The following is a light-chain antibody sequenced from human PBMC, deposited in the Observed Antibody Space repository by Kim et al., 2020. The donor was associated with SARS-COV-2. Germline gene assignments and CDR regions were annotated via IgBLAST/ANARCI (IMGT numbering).Light chain of an antibody. Sequence: DIQMTQSPTSLSASVGDRVTITCRATQTVYSHLNWYQQQPGKAPKLLVYAASTLHRGVPSRFRGRGFGTSLTLTIESLQPEDFATYYCQQTYRLPITFGQGTRLEIK. CDR3: QQTYRLPIT. J-gene: IGKJ5*01. CDR1: QTVYSH. V-gene: IGKV1-39*01. CDR2: AAS.